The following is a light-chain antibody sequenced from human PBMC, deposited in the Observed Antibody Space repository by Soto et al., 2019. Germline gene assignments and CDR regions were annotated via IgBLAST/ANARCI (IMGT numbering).Light chain of an antibody. CDR3: QQYGSSPRT. V-gene: IGKV3-20*01. CDR2: GAS. Sequence: EIVLTQSPGTLSLSPGDRATLSCRASQSVSSTNLAWYQQKPGQAPRLLIYGASSRATGVPDRFSGSGSGTDFTLTISSLEPEDFAVYYCQQYGSSPRTFGQGTKVDI. CDR1: QSVSSTN. J-gene: IGKJ1*01.